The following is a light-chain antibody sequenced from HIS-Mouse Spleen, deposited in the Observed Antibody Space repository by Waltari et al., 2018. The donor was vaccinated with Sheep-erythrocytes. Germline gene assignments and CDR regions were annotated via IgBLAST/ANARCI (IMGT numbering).Light chain of an antibody. J-gene: IGLJ1*01. CDR2: DVS. CDR1: SSDVGCYNY. V-gene: IGLV2-11*01. CDR3: CSYAGSYNHV. Sequence: QSALTQPRSVSGSPGQPVTISCTGPSSDVGCYNYGPWYQQHPGKAPKLMIYDVSKRPSGVPDRFSGSKSGNTASLTISGLQAEDEADYYCCSYAGSYNHVFATGTKVTVL.